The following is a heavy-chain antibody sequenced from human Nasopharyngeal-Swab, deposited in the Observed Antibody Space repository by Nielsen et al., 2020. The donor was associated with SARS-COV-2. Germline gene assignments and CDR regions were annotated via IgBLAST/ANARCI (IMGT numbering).Heavy chain of an antibody. CDR1: EFTFSSYS. CDR3: AREVGAGFLDH. J-gene: IGHJ4*02. Sequence: GESLKISCAAFEFTFSSYSMDWVRQAPGKGPEWVSYICTTGFTTFYADSVTGRFTISRDDAKNSVYLQMNSLRADDTAVYYCAREVGAGFLDHWGQGTPVTVSS. D-gene: IGHD6-19*01. CDR2: ICTTGFTT. V-gene: IGHV3-48*04.